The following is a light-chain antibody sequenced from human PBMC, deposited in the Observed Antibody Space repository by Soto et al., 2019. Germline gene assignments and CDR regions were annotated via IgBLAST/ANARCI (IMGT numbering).Light chain of an antibody. CDR2: AAS. CDR1: QGIKND. V-gene: IGKV1-6*01. Sequence: AIQMTHSPSSLSASVGDRVTIACRASQGIKNDLAWYQQKPGRAPKLLIYAASSFHSGVPSRFGGSGSGTDFTLTISSLQPEDFATYYCLQDYSYPYTFGQGTKLEIK. J-gene: IGKJ2*01. CDR3: LQDYSYPYT.